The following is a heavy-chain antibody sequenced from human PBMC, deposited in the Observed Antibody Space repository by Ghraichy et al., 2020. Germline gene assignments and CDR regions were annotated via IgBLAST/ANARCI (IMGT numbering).Heavy chain of an antibody. CDR1: GFTFSSYA. Sequence: GGSLRLSCAASGFTFSSYAMSWVRQAPGKGLEWVSAISGSGGNTYYADSVKGRFTFSRDNSKNTLYLQMNSLRAEDTAVYYCAKDGGRGGGSCFHHWGQGPLVIVGS. D-gene: IGHD2-15*01. CDR3: AKDGGRGGGSCFHH. J-gene: IGHJ1*01. CDR2: ISGSGGNT. V-gene: IGHV3-23*01.